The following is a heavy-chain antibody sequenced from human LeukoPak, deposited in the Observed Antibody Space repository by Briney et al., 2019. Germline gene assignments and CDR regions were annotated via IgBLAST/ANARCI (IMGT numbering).Heavy chain of an antibody. CDR3: ARGRYYGMDV. CDR2: INSDGSST. V-gene: IGHV3-74*01. CDR1: GFTFNSYW. J-gene: IGHJ6*02. Sequence: PGGSLRLSCAASGFTFNSYWMHWVCQAPGKGLVWVSRINSDGSSTTYADSVKGRFTISRDNAKNTLYLQMNSLRAEDTAVYYCARGRYYGMDVWGQGTTVTVSS.